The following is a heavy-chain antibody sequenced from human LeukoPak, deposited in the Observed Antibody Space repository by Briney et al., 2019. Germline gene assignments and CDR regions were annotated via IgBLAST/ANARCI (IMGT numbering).Heavy chain of an antibody. Sequence: PSETLSLTCTVSGYSISSGYYWGWIRQPPGKGLEWIGSIYHSGSTYYNPSLKSRVTISVDTSKNQFPLKLSSVTAADTAVYYCARDGQQWLVGVTDWGQGTLVTVSS. CDR2: IYHSGST. J-gene: IGHJ4*02. CDR1: GYSISSGYY. D-gene: IGHD6-19*01. CDR3: ARDGQQWLVGVTD. V-gene: IGHV4-38-2*02.